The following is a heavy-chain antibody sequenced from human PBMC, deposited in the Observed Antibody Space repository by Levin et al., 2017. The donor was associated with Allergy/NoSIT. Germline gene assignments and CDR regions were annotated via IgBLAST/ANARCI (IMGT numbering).Heavy chain of an antibody. CDR2: IWYDGSKK. D-gene: IGHD5-12*01. Sequence: GESLKISCEASGFTFSKYGIHWVRQAPGKGLEWVAVIWYDGSKKYYADSVKGRFTISRADSKNTVYLQMSYLRVEDTAMYYCARDGGGNSGYDLAFDIWGQGTKVTVSS. CDR1: GFTFSKYG. J-gene: IGHJ3*02. V-gene: IGHV3-33*01. CDR3: ARDGGGNSGYDLAFDI.